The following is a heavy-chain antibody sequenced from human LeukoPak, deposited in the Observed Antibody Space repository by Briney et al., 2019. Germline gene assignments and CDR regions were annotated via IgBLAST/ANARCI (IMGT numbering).Heavy chain of an antibody. V-gene: IGHV3-33*01. CDR3: ARVYSGYDSSGYDY. J-gene: IGHJ4*02. CDR1: GFTFSSYG. Sequence: GGSLRLSCAASGFTFSSYGMHWVRQAPGKGLEWVAVIWYDGSNKYYADSVKGRFTISRDNSQNTLYLQMNSLRAEDTAVYYCARVYSGYDSSGYDYWGQGTLVTVSS. CDR2: IWYDGSNK. D-gene: IGHD3-22*01.